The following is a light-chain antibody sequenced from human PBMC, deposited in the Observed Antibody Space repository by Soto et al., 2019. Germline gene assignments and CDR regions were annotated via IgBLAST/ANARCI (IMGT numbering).Light chain of an antibody. Sequence: QSVLTQPHSVSGSPGQSVTISCTGTSSDVGGYNYVSWYQQHPGKAPKLMIYDVSKRPSGVPDRFSGSKSGNTASLTISGLQAEDEADYYCCSYAGSYTRYVFGTGTKVTVL. CDR2: DVS. CDR1: SSDVGGYNY. V-gene: IGLV2-11*01. CDR3: CSYAGSYTRYV. J-gene: IGLJ1*01.